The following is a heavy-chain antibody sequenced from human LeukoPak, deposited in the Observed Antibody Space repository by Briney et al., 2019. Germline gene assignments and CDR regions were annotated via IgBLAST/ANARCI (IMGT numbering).Heavy chain of an antibody. CDR2: IKQDGSEK. V-gene: IGHV3-7*03. CDR3: TTDHNYGGPSYFDS. D-gene: IGHD3-10*01. J-gene: IGHJ4*02. CDR1: GFTFSSYW. Sequence: PGGSLRLSCAASGFTFSSYWMSWVRQAPGKGLEWVANIKQDGSEKYYVDSVKGRFTISRDNAKNSLYLQMNSLRAEDTAVYYCTTDHNYGGPSYFDSWGQGILVTVPS.